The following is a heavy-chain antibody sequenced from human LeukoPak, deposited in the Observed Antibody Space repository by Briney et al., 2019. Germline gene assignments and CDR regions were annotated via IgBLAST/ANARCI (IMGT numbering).Heavy chain of an antibody. J-gene: IGHJ2*01. Sequence: PSETLSLTCTASGGSISTGVYYWSWIRQHPGKGLEWIGYNTYYNPSLKSRVTISVDTSKSQFSLKLTSVTAADTAVYHCARAILTPSGFVWHFDLWRRGTLVTVSS. V-gene: IGHV4-31*03. CDR3: ARAILTPSGFVWHFDL. CDR2: NT. CDR1: GGSISTGVYY. D-gene: IGHD3-3*01.